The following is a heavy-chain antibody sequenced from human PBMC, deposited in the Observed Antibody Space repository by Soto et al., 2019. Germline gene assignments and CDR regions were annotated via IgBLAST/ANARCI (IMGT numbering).Heavy chain of an antibody. CDR1: GFTFSTYW. V-gene: IGHV3-74*01. J-gene: IGHJ4*02. Sequence: EVQLVESGGALVQPGGSLRLSCAASGFTFSTYWMHWVRQGPGKGLVWVSRISGDGTRTNYADSVGGRFTVSRDNAKNTLYLQINSLTAEDTAEYYCARGTLTSIDMVDYWGQGTLVTVSS. CDR2: ISGDGTRT. CDR3: ARGTLTSIDMVDY. D-gene: IGHD2-21*01.